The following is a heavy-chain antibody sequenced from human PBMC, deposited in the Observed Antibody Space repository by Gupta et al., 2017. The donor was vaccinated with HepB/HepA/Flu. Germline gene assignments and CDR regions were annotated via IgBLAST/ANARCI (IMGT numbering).Heavy chain of an antibody. V-gene: IGHV3-9*01. CDR3: GKDMSAGGLDK. Sequence: EVQLVESGGGLVHPGGSLRLSCDTSGFTFNEHAMHWIRQAPGKGLEWVSGFMWDGSMIGYADSVKGRFTISGDNAKNTLNLEMNRLRVEDTAIHYCGKDMSAGGLDKWGQGTLVTVSP. CDR2: FMWDGSMI. CDR1: GFTFNEHA. J-gene: IGHJ4*02. D-gene: IGHD2-15*01.